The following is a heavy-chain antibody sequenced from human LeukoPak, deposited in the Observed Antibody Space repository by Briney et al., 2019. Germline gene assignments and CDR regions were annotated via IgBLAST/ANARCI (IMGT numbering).Heavy chain of an antibody. V-gene: IGHV1-18*01. CDR1: GYTFTSYG. Sequence: ASVKVFCKASGYTFTSYGISWVRQAPGQGLEWMGWISAYNGNTNYAQKLQGRVTMTTDTSTSTAYMELRSLRSDDTAVYYCARVGFWSGYYSWFDPWGQGTLVTVSS. J-gene: IGHJ5*02. D-gene: IGHD3-3*01. CDR3: ARVGFWSGYYSWFDP. CDR2: ISAYNGNT.